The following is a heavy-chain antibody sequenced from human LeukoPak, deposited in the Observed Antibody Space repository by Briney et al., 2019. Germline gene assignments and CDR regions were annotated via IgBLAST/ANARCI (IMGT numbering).Heavy chain of an antibody. V-gene: IGHV3-9*01. Sequence: PGGSLRLSRAASGFTFDDYAMHWVRQAPGKGLEWVSGISWNSGSIGYADSVKGRFTISRDNAKNTLYLQMNSLRAEDTAVYYCARDLGSGSYSVFDYWGQGTLVTVSS. CDR3: ARDLGSGSYSVFDY. D-gene: IGHD1-26*01. CDR1: GFTFDDYA. J-gene: IGHJ4*02. CDR2: ISWNSGSI.